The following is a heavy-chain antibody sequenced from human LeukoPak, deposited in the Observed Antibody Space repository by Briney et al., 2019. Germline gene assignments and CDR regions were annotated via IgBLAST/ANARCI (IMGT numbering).Heavy chain of an antibody. Sequence: ASVKVSCKASGGTSSSYAISWVRQAPGQGLEWMGRIIPILGIANYAQKFQGRVTITADKSTSTAYMELSSLRSEDTAVYYCASLEMATIGTNFDYWGQGTLVTVSS. CDR3: ASLEMATIGTNFDY. CDR1: GGTSSSYA. V-gene: IGHV1-69*04. D-gene: IGHD5-24*01. CDR2: IIPILGIA. J-gene: IGHJ4*02.